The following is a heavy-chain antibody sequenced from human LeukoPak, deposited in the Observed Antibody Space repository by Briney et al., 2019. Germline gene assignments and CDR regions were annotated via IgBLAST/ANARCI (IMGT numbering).Heavy chain of an antibody. D-gene: IGHD1-26*01. J-gene: IGHJ4*02. CDR3: ARESVGATDFDY. V-gene: IGHV3-53*01. CDR2: INSGGNT. Sequence: GGSLRRSCAASGFIVSSNYMSWVRQAPGKGLEWVSVINSGGNTYYADSVKGRFTISRDNSKNTLYLQMNSLRAEDTAVYYCARESVGATDFDYWGQGTLVTVSS. CDR1: GFIVSSNY.